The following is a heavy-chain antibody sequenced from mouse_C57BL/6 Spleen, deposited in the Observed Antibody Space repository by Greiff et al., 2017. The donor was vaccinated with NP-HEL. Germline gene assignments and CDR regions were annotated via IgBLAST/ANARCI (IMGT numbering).Heavy chain of an antibody. CDR3: ARSEATVVATSRYWYFDV. Sequence: QVQLKESGAELAKPGASVKLSCKASGYTFTSYWMHWVKQRPGQGLEWIGYINPSSGYTKYNQKFKDKATLTADKSSSTAYMQLSSLTYEDSAVYYCARSEATVVATSRYWYFDVWGTGTTVTVSS. V-gene: IGHV1-7*01. CDR1: GYTFTSYW. D-gene: IGHD1-1*01. CDR2: INPSSGYT. J-gene: IGHJ1*03.